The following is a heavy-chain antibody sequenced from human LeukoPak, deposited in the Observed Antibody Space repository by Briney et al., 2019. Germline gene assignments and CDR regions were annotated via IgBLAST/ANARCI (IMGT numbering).Heavy chain of an antibody. CDR3: ARSTRSWFDP. Sequence: SETLSLTCTVSGVSISSYYWSWIRQPPGKGLEWIGYIYNSGSTNYNPSLKSRVTISVDTSNNQVSLKVSSVTAADTAVYYCARSTRSWFDPWGQGTLVTVSS. CDR1: GVSISSYY. D-gene: IGHD3-10*01. J-gene: IGHJ5*02. CDR2: IYNSGST. V-gene: IGHV4-59*01.